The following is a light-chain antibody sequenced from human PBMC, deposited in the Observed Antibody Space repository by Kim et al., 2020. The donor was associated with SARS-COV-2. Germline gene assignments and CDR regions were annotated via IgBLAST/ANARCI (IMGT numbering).Light chain of an antibody. CDR3: QAWDSSTGGV. CDR1: KLGDRF. V-gene: IGLV3-1*01. J-gene: IGLJ2*01. Sequence: VSRRPTAIITGSRNKLGDRFPCWHQQKPGQPPVVVIYQNRRPSAGIPGRFAGSNSGNTATLTSSGDQAMDEADYYCQAWDSSTGGVFGGGTKVTVL. CDR2: QNR.